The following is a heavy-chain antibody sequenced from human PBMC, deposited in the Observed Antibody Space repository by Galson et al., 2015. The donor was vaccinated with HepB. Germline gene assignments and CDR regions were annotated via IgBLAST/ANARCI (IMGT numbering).Heavy chain of an antibody. CDR1: GFTFSSYA. V-gene: IGHV3-30-3*01. D-gene: IGHD6-19*01. CDR2: ISYDGSNK. CDR3: ARDEMGSGWVNKNEIRGYFDY. J-gene: IGHJ4*02. Sequence: SLRLSCAASGFTFSSYAMHWVRQAPGKGLEWVAVISYDGSNKYYADSVKGRFTISRDNSKNTLYLQMNSLRAEDTAVYYCARDEMGSGWVNKNEIRGYFDYWGQGTLVTVSS.